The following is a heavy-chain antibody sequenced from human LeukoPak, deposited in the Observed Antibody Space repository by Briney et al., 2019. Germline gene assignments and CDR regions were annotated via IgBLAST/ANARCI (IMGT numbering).Heavy chain of an antibody. V-gene: IGHV1-2*02. J-gene: IGHJ4*02. Sequence: ASVRVSFKASGYTFTEDYMHWGRQGPGEGGEGRGWINPHSGGTDHAQKFQGRVTMPRDTSITTAYMELSRLRSDATAVYYCARDMDSGPDFFDYWGLGTLVTVSS. CDR3: ARDMDSGPDFFDY. CDR1: GYTFTEDY. CDR2: INPHSGGT. D-gene: IGHD1-26*01.